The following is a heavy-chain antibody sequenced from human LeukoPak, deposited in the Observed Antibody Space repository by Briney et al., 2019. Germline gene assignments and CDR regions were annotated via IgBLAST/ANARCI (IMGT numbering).Heavy chain of an antibody. D-gene: IGHD5-18*01. Sequence: GGSLRLSCAASGFTFSRYPMHWVRQAPGKGLEWVAVISYGGSNKYYADSVKGRFTISRDNPKNTLYLQMNSLRAVDTAVYSCARVRFGYIYGPIDYWGQGTLVTVSS. J-gene: IGHJ4*02. CDR1: GFTFSRYP. CDR2: ISYGGSNK. CDR3: ARVRFGYIYGPIDY. V-gene: IGHV3-30-3*01.